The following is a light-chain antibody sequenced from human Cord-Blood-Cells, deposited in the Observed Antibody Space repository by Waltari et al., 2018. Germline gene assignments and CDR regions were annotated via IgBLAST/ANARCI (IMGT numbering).Light chain of an antibody. V-gene: IGLV6-57*01. CDR1: RGSMASAA. CDR2: EDN. J-gene: IGLJ3*02. Sequence: FMLPHHHSVSVSPSTTVNLSCTPTRGSMASAAATRYQQRPGSSPTTVIYEDNQRPSGGPDRFSGSIDSSANAASLTISGLKTEDEADYYCQSYDSSNWVFGGGTKLTVL. CDR3: QSYDSSNWV.